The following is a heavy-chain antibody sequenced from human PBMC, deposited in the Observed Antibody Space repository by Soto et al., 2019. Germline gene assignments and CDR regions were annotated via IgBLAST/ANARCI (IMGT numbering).Heavy chain of an antibody. Sequence: QVQLQESGPGLVKPSQTLSLTCTVSGGSISSGGYYWSWIRQHPGKGPEWSGYIYYSGSTYYNPSLKSRVTISVDTSKNQFSLKLSSVTAADTAVYYCAGSGYSYWQGGMDVWGQGTTVTVSS. CDR3: AGSGYSYWQGGMDV. CDR1: GGSISSGGYY. V-gene: IGHV4-31*03. D-gene: IGHD5-18*01. CDR2: IYYSGST. J-gene: IGHJ6*02.